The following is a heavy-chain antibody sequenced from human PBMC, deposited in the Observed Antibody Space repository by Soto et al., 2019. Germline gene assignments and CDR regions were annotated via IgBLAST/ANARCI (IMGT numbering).Heavy chain of an antibody. CDR1: GFTFSSYW. V-gene: IGHV3-7*04. J-gene: IGHJ6*02. CDR2: IKQDGSEK. Sequence: GGSLILSCAAAGFTFSSYWMSWVRQAPGKGLEWVANIKQDGSEKYYVDSVKGRFTISRDNAKNSLYLQMNSLRAEDTAVYYCARFYYDSSGYLPSPYYYYYGMDVWGQGTTVTVSS. D-gene: IGHD3-22*01. CDR3: ARFYYDSSGYLPSPYYYYYGMDV.